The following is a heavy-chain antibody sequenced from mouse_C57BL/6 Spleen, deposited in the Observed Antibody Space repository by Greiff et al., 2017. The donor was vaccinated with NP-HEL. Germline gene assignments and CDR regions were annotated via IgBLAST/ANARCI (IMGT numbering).Heavy chain of an antibody. Sequence: DVKLVESGGGLVQPGGSLSLSCAASGFTFTDYYMSWVRQPPGKALEWLGFIRNKANGYTTEYSASVKGRFTISRDNSQSILYLQMNALRAEDSATYYCARYRAAQVYFDYWGQGTTLTVSS. J-gene: IGHJ2*01. CDR1: GFTFTDYY. CDR2: IRNKANGYTT. V-gene: IGHV7-3*01. CDR3: ARYRAAQVYFDY. D-gene: IGHD3-2*02.